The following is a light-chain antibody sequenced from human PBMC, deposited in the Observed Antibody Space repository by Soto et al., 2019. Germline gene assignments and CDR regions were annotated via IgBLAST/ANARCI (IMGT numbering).Light chain of an antibody. V-gene: IGLV1-40*01. CDR3: QSYDNSLGVCYV. J-gene: IGLJ1*01. CDR2: GNR. Sequence: QSVLTQPPSLSGAPGQRVTISCTGSISNLGAGYDVHWYQLLPGTAPKLLIYGNRNRPSGVPDRFSGSKSGTSASLAITGLQAEDEADYYCQSYDNSLGVCYVFGTGTKVTVL. CDR1: ISNLGAGYD.